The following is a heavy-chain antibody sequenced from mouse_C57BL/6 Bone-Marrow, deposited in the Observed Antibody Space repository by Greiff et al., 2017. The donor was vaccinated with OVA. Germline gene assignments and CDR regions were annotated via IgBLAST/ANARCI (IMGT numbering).Heavy chain of an antibody. CDR1: GYTFTDYN. J-gene: IGHJ4*01. CDR3: ARKAQAEAMDY. D-gene: IGHD3-2*02. CDR2: INPNNGGT. V-gene: IGHV1-18*01. Sequence: EVQLQQSGPELVKPGASVKIPCKASGYTFTDYNMDWVKQSHGKSLEWIGDINPNNGGTIYNQKFKGKATLTVDKSSSTAYMELRSLTSEDTAVYYCARKAQAEAMDYWGQGTSVTVSS.